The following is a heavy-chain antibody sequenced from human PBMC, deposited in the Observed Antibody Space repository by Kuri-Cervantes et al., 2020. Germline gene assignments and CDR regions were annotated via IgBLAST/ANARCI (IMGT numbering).Heavy chain of an antibody. V-gene: IGHV1-18*01. CDR3: ARDLWRARDYYDSSAKGHFDY. D-gene: IGHD3-22*01. Sequence: ASEKVSCKDSGYTFTSYGISWVRQAPGQGLEWMGWISAYNGNTNYAQKLQGRVTMTTDMSTSTAYMELRSLRSDDTAVYYCARDLWRARDYYDSSAKGHFDYWGQGTLVTVSS. CDR1: GYTFTSYG. J-gene: IGHJ4*02. CDR2: ISAYNGNT.